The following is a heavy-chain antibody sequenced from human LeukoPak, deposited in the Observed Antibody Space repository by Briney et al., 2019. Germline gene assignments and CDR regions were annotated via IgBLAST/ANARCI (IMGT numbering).Heavy chain of an antibody. J-gene: IGHJ3*02. Sequence: ASVKVSCKASGYIFSGYYINWVRQAPGQGLEWMGWINPKSGATKYAQKFQGRVTMTRDTSISTAYMELSRLRSDDTAVYYCARGANGYSPYDAFDIWGQGTMVTVSS. CDR1: GYIFSGYY. CDR3: ARGANGYSPYDAFDI. D-gene: IGHD5-24*01. CDR2: INPKSGAT. V-gene: IGHV1-2*02.